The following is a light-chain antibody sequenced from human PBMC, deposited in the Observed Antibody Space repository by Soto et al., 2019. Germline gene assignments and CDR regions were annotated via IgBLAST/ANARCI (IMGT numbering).Light chain of an antibody. V-gene: IGKV1-9*01. Sequence: DIQLTQSPSFLSASVGDRVTISCRASQGISSYLAWYQQKPGKAPKLLIYAASTMPSGVPSRFSGSGSGTEFTLTISRLQPEDFATYYCQQLNSYPITFGQGTRLEIK. CDR3: QQLNSYPIT. CDR2: AAS. J-gene: IGKJ5*01. CDR1: QGISSY.